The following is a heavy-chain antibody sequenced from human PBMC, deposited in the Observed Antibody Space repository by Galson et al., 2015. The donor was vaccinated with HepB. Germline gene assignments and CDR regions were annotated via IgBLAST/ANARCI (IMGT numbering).Heavy chain of an antibody. CDR3: ASLGPRFINWLDP. Sequence: ETLSLTCTVSGGSMSSSTHYSGWIRQPPGEGLEWIGSIYYTGNTYYNPSLKSRVTISVDTSKNQFSLRLSSVTAADTAVYYCASLGPRFINWLDPWGQGTLVTVAS. J-gene: IGHJ5*02. CDR2: IYYTGNT. V-gene: IGHV4-39*01. D-gene: IGHD3-16*01. CDR1: GGSMSSSTHY.